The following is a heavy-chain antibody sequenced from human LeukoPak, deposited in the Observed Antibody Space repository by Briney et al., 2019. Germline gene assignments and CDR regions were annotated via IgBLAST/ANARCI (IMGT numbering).Heavy chain of an antibody. Sequence: PSETLSLTCTVSGGSISSGSYYWSWIRQPAGQGLEWIGRIYTSGSTNYNPSLKSRVTISVDTSKNQFSLKLSSVTAADTAVYYCARVVYDSTSGGFDYWGQGTLVTVSS. V-gene: IGHV4-61*02. D-gene: IGHD3-22*01. CDR2: IYTSGST. CDR3: ARVVYDSTSGGFDY. J-gene: IGHJ4*02. CDR1: GGSISSGSYY.